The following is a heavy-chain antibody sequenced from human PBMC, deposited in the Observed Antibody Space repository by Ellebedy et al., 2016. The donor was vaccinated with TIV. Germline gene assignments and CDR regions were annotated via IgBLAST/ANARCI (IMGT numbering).Heavy chain of an antibody. Sequence: PGGSLRLSCKGSGYSFTNYWIGWVRQMPGKGLEWMGIIYPGDSDTRYSPSFQGQVTISADKSISTAYLQWSSLKASDTAMYYCARRQILTGYYKGYYGMDVWGQGTTVTVSS. CDR2: IYPGDSDT. J-gene: IGHJ6*02. CDR1: GYSFTNYW. D-gene: IGHD3-9*01. V-gene: IGHV5-51*01. CDR3: ARRQILTGYYKGYYGMDV.